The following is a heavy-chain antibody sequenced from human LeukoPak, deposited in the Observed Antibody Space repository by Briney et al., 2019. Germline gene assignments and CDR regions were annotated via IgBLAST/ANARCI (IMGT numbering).Heavy chain of an antibody. CDR3: AKDPGLLWFGESQYFDY. D-gene: IGHD3-10*01. Sequence: PGGSLRLSCAASGFTFSSYAMSWVRHAPRKGLEWVSAISGSGGSTYYADSVKGRFTISRDNSKNTLYLQMNSLRAEDTAVYYCAKDPGLLWFGESQYFDYWGQGTLVTVSS. J-gene: IGHJ4*02. V-gene: IGHV3-23*01. CDR1: GFTFSSYA. CDR2: ISGSGGST.